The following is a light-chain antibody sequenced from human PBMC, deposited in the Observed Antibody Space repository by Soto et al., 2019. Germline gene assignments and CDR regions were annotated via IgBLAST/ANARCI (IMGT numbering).Light chain of an antibody. CDR3: QQSYSTPVT. Sequence: EIPMTQSPSSLSASVGDRVTITCRASQSISNYLNWYQQKPGTAPKLLIYAASSLQYGVPSRFSGSGSGTDFTLTISSLQPEDFATYYCQQSYSTPVTFGQGTKLEIK. J-gene: IGKJ2*01. V-gene: IGKV1-39*01. CDR2: AAS. CDR1: QSISNY.